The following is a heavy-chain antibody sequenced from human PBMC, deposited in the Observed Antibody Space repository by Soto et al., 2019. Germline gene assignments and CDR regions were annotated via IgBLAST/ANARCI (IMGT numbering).Heavy chain of an antibody. V-gene: IGHV1-8*01. D-gene: IGHD1-1*01. CDR1: GYTFTSYD. Sequence: ASVKVSCKASGYTFTSYDIYWVRQATGQGLEWMGWMNPNTGNSGYAQKFQGRVTMTSDTSISTAHMELSSLRSEDTAVYYCARRAETNGWNGFGADKYYFDFWGQGTLVTVSS. CDR2: MNPNTGNS. CDR3: ARRAETNGWNGFGADKYYFDF. J-gene: IGHJ4*02.